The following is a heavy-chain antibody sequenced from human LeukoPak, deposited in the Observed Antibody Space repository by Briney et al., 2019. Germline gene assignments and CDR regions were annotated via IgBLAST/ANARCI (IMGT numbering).Heavy chain of an antibody. V-gene: IGHV1-69*13. Sequence: ASVKVSCKASGGTFSSYAISWVRQAPGQGLEWMGGIIPIFGTANYAQKFQGRVTITADESTSTAYMELSSLRSEDTAVYYCAREGGITVTPSDAFDIWGQGTMVTVS. CDR3: AREGGITVTPSDAFDI. J-gene: IGHJ3*02. D-gene: IGHD4-11*01. CDR1: GGTFSSYA. CDR2: IIPIFGTA.